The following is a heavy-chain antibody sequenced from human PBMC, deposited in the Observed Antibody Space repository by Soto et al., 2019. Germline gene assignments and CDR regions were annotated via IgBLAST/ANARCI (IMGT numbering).Heavy chain of an antibody. CDR1: GDSVSTNSAA. CDR3: ARVELSSSWHGDAAFYI. V-gene: IGHV6-1*01. CDR2: TYYRSKWYN. Sequence: HTLSLTSAISGDSVSTNSAAWNWIRQSHSGSLEWLGRTYYRSKWYNDYAVSVKSRIPINPDTSKNQFSLQLNSVTPEDTAVYYCARVELSSSWHGDAAFYIWGQGAMVTVSS. D-gene: IGHD6-13*01. J-gene: IGHJ3*02.